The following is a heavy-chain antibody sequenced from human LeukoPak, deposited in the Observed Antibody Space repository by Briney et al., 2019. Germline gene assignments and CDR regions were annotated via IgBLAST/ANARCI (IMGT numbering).Heavy chain of an antibody. J-gene: IGHJ5*02. CDR3: ARAYHSSWYLNWFDP. Sequence: SETLSLTCTVSGGSISSSKYYWGWIRQPPGKGLEWIGSIYNSGSTYYNPSLKSRVTISVDTSKNQFSLRLSSVTAPDTAVYYCARAYHSSWYLNWFDPWGQGTLVTVSS. CDR1: GGSISSSKYY. CDR2: IYNSGST. D-gene: IGHD6-13*01. V-gene: IGHV4-39*07.